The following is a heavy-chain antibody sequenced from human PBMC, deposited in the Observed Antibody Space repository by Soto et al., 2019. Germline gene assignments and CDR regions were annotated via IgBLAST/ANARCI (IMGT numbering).Heavy chain of an antibody. V-gene: IGHV3-30*03. J-gene: IGHJ4*02. CDR3: VGGQCDFDY. CDR2: ISYDGSNT. Sequence: QVQLVESGGGVVQPGRSLRLSCAASGFPFTTYGMHWVREGPGKGLEWVAVISYDGSNTYYADSVKGRFTISRDNSKNTLYMQMNSLRPEDRALYSCVGGQCDFDYRGQGTLVTVSS. CDR1: GFPFTTYG. D-gene: IGHD3-10*01.